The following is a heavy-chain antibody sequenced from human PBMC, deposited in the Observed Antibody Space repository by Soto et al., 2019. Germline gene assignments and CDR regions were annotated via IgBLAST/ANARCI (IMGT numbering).Heavy chain of an antibody. D-gene: IGHD3-3*01. CDR1: GGSISSSSYY. CDR2: IYYSGST. CDR3: ARRVSSDFWSDKGPNWFDP. J-gene: IGHJ5*02. Sequence: KPSDTLSLTCTVSGGSISSSSYYWGWIRQPPGKGLEWIGSIYYSGSTYYNPSLKSRVTISVDTSKNQFSLKLSSVTAADTAVYYCARRVSSDFWSDKGPNWFDPWGQGXLVTVSS. V-gene: IGHV4-39*01.